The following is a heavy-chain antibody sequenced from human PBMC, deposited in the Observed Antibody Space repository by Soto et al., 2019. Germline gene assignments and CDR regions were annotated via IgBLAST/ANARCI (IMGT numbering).Heavy chain of an antibody. CDR2: INHSGFT. V-gene: IGHV4-34*01. CDR1: GGSFTTYY. Sequence: QVQLHQWGAGLLKPSETLSLTCAVYGGSFTTYYWSWIRQSPGKGLEWIGEINHSGFTNYNPSLESRVTTSVDTSKNQFSLKLRSVTAADTAIYYCARRYCSDSYCSYFDYWGRGTLGSVSS. D-gene: IGHD2-15*01. J-gene: IGHJ4*02. CDR3: ARRYCSDSYCSYFDY.